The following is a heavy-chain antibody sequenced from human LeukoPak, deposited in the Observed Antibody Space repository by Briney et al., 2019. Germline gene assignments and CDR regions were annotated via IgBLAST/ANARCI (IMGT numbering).Heavy chain of an antibody. Sequence: GRSLRLSCAASGFTFSSYAMHWVRQAPGKGLEWVAVISYDGSNKYYADSVKGRFTISRDNSKNTLYLQMNSLRAEDTAVYYCARVRSAKNYYYDSSGYSGPPDAFDIWGQGTMVTVSS. J-gene: IGHJ3*02. CDR1: GFTFSSYA. V-gene: IGHV3-30*04. CDR2: ISYDGSNK. D-gene: IGHD3-22*01. CDR3: ARVRSAKNYYYDSSGYSGPPDAFDI.